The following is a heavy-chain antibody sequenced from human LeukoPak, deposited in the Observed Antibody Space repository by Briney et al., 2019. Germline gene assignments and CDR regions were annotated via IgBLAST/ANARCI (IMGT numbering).Heavy chain of an antibody. Sequence: PSETLSLTCTVSGGSISSYYWSWIRQPPGKGLEWIGYIYYSGSTYYNPSLKSRVTISVDTSKNQFSLKLSSVTAADTAVYYCAREEWFGEFHDAFDIWGQGTMVTVSS. CDR3: AREEWFGEFHDAFDI. CDR2: IYYSGST. J-gene: IGHJ3*02. V-gene: IGHV4-59*12. D-gene: IGHD3-10*01. CDR1: GGSISSYY.